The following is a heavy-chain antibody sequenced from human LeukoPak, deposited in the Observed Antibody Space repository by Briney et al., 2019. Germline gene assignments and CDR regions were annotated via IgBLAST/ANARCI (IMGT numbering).Heavy chain of an antibody. J-gene: IGHJ4*02. Sequence: PSETLSLTCTVSGGSISSSSYYWGWIRQPPGKGLEWIGSIYYSGSTYYNPSLKSRVTISVDTSKNQFSLKLSCVTAADTAVYYCARHEEAVAGVMSDYWGQGTLVTVSS. CDR2: IYYSGST. CDR3: ARHEEAVAGVMSDY. V-gene: IGHV4-39*01. D-gene: IGHD6-19*01. CDR1: GGSISSSSYY.